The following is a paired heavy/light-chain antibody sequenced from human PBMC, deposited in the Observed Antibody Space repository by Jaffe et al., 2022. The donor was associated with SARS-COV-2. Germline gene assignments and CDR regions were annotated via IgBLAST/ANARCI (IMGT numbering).Heavy chain of an antibody. J-gene: IGHJ6*02. CDR1: GFTFSNYG. Sequence: EVQLVESGGGLVRPGESLRLSCAASGFTFSNYGIHWVRQRPGRGLEWVSSISSGSEYIFYADSVKGRFTISRDNAKSSLHLQMNSLSAEDTAVYYCARDQEGWLVRLTHYGMDVWGQGTTVTVSS. V-gene: IGHV3-21*02. D-gene: IGHD6-19*01. CDR2: ISSGSEYI. CDR3: ARDQEGWLVRLTHYGMDV.
Light chain of an antibody. CDR3: GAWDDSLSGPA. CDR2: SNH. J-gene: IGLJ2*01. Sequence: QSVLTQPPSVSGTPGQRVTISCSGNRSNIGPNTVSWYQHLPGTAPKLLIYSNHLRPSGVSDRFSGAASGASASLTISDLQSEDEADYHCGAWDDSLSGPAFGGGTKVTVL. V-gene: IGLV1-44*01. CDR1: RSNIGPNT.